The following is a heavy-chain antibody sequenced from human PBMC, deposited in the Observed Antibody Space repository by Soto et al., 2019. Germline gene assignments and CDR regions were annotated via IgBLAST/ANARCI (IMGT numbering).Heavy chain of an antibody. V-gene: IGHV3-21*01. CDR3: ACLGYCSSTYY. CDR1: GFTFSSYC. CDR2: ISSSSSYT. J-gene: IGHJ4*02. D-gene: IGHD2-2*01. Sequence: EVQLVESGGGLVKPGGSLRLSCAASGFTFSSYCMNWVRQAPGKGLEWVSSISSSSSYTYYADSVKGRFTISRDNAKNSLYLQMNSLRAEDTAVYYCACLGYCSSTYYWGQGTLVTVSS.